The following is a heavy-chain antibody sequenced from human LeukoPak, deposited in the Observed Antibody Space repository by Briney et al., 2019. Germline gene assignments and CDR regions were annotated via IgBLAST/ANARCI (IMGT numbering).Heavy chain of an antibody. J-gene: IGHJ4*02. CDR3: ARHPTVKRGAVASNFDY. D-gene: IGHD6-19*01. V-gene: IGHV4-39*01. CDR1: GGLITSTIHY. Sequence: PSETLCLTCSVSGGLITSTIHYWAWIRQPPGQGLEWIASLYYNGITYYNASLESRVTMSVDTSKNQFSLRLSSVSAADTSVYYCARHPTVKRGAVASNFDYWGQGTLLTVSS. CDR2: LYYNGIT.